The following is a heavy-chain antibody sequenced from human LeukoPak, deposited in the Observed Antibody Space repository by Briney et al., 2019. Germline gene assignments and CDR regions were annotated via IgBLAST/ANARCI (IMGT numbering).Heavy chain of an antibody. Sequence: GGSLRLSCAASGFTFSSYWMHWVRQAPGKGLVWVSRINSDGGSTTYADSVKGRFAISRDNAKKTLYLQMNSLRVEDTAVYYCVRDIGAVAGTDDYWGQGTLVTVSS. CDR2: INSDGGST. CDR1: GFTFSSYW. V-gene: IGHV3-74*01. D-gene: IGHD6-19*01. J-gene: IGHJ4*02. CDR3: VRDIGAVAGTDDY.